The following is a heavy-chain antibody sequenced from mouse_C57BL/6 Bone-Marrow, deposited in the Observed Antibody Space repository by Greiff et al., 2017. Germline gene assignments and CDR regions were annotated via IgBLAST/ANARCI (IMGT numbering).Heavy chain of an antibody. D-gene: IGHD3-2*02. CDR1: GYTFTSYW. V-gene: IGHV1-74*01. J-gene: IGHJ2*01. Sequence: VQLQQPGAELVKPGASVKVSCKASGYTFTSYWMHWVKQRPGQGLEWIGRIHPSDSGTNYNQKFKGKATLTVDKSSSTAYMQLSSLTSEDSAVYYCAIRGETAQATFDYWGQGTTLTVSS. CDR2: IHPSDSGT. CDR3: AIRGETAQATFDY.